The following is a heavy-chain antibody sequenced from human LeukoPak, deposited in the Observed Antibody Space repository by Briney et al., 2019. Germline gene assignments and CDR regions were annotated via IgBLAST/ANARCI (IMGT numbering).Heavy chain of an antibody. V-gene: IGHV3-11*01. CDR3: AREVRYYDILTGYTDY. CDR1: GFTFSDYY. Sequence: NPGGSLRLSCAASGFTFSDYYMSWIRQAPGKGLEWVSYISSSGGTIYYADSVKGRFTISRDNAKNSLYLQMNSLRAEDTAVYYCAREVRYYDILTGYTDYWGQGTMVTVSS. D-gene: IGHD3-9*01. CDR2: ISSSGGTI. J-gene: IGHJ4*02.